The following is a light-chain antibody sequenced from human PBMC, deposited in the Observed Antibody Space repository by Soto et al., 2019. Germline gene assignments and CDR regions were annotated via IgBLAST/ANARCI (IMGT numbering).Light chain of an antibody. Sequence: IRVTQSASSLSASEGDSVTITCRASQGIXSYLNWYQRKPGKAPKVLXYAASSLQRGVPSRLSGSGSGTDFTLTISSLQPEDFATYYCQQSYSPTWTFGQGTKVDI. CDR1: QGIXSY. CDR3: QQSYSPTWT. CDR2: AAS. J-gene: IGKJ1*01. V-gene: IGKV1-39*01.